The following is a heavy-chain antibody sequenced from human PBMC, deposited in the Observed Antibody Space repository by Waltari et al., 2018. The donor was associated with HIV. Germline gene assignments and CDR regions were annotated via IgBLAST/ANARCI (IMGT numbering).Heavy chain of an antibody. Sequence: QLQLQESGPGLVKPSETLSLTCTVSGGSISSSSYYWGWIRQPPGQGLEWIGSIYYSGSTYYNPSLKSRVTISVDTSKNQFSLKLSSVTAADTAVYYCARADIVLMVYAPHFDYWGQGTLVTVSS. D-gene: IGHD2-8*01. J-gene: IGHJ4*02. V-gene: IGHV4-39*01. CDR3: ARADIVLMVYAPHFDY. CDR2: IYYSGST. CDR1: GGSISSSSYY.